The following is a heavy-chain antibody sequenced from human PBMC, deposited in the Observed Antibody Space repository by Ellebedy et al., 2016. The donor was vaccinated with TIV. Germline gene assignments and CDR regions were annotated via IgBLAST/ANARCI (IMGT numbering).Heavy chain of an antibody. V-gene: IGHV3-7*03. J-gene: IGHJ3*02. D-gene: IGHD1-26*01. CDR3: AKNSGNYVKAFDI. CDR1: GFTFSSYW. CDR2: IKQDGSER. Sequence: GGSLRLSXAASGFTFSSYWMSWVRQAPGKGLEWVANIKQDGSERYYVDSVKGRFTVSRDNSRNALYLQMNNLRAEDTALYYCAKNSGNYVKAFDIWGQGTMVTVSS.